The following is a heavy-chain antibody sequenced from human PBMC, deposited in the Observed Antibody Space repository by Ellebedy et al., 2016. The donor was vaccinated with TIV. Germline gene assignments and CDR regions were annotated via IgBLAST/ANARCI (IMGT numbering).Heavy chain of an antibody. V-gene: IGHV3-23*01. CDR2: ISAGDVTT. D-gene: IGHD1-26*01. J-gene: IGHJ6*02. Sequence: GESLKISCAASGFTFSNYAIGWVRQAPGEGLEWVSAISAGDVTTYYADSVKGRFTISRDNAKNTVNLQMSSLRAEDTAVYYCAKELGAVGGMDVWGQGTTVTVSS. CDR1: GFTFSNYA. CDR3: AKELGAVGGMDV.